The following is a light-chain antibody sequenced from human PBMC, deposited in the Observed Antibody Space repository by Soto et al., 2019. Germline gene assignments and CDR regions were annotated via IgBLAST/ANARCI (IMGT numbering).Light chain of an antibody. CDR2: GAS. Sequence: EIAMTQSPATLSVSPGERATLSCRTSQSVSSDLAWYQQKPGQAPRLLIYGASTRATGIPDRFSGSGSGTEFTLTISSLRSEDFAVYYCQQYNNWPGTFGQGTKVEIK. CDR1: QSVSSD. J-gene: IGKJ1*01. V-gene: IGKV3-15*01. CDR3: QQYNNWPGT.